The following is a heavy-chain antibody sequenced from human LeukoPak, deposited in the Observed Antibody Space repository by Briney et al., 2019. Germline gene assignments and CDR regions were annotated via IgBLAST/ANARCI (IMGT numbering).Heavy chain of an antibody. D-gene: IGHD3-16*01. J-gene: IGHJ4*02. CDR3: ARGRKGELIY. V-gene: IGHV3-48*03. CDR1: GFTFSSYE. Sequence: GGSLRLSCAASGFTFSSYEMNWVRQAPGKGLEGVSYISSSGSTIYYADSVKGRFTISRDNAKNSLYLKMNSLRAEDTAVYYCARGRKGELIYWGQGPLVTVSS. CDR2: ISSSGSTI.